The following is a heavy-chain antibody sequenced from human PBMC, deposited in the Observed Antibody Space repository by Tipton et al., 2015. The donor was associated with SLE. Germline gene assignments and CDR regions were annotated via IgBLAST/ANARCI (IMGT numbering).Heavy chain of an antibody. CDR2: ISGSGGST. V-gene: IGHV3-23*01. CDR3: AKDLIGGVYASESAFDI. Sequence: SLRLSCAASGFTFSSYAMSWARQAPGKGLEWVSAISGSGGSTYYADSVKGRFTISRDNSKNTLYLQMNSLRAEDTAVYYCAKDLIGGVYASESAFDIWGQGTMVTVSS. CDR1: GFTFSSYA. J-gene: IGHJ3*02. D-gene: IGHD3-16*01.